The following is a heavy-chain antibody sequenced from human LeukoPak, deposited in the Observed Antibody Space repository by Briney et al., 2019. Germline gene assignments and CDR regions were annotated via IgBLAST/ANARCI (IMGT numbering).Heavy chain of an antibody. CDR3: ARDRVYSSGWYDC. CDR2: IKQDGSEK. CDR1: GFTFSSYW. V-gene: IGHV3-7*03. D-gene: IGHD6-19*01. J-gene: IGHJ5*01. Sequence: GGSLRLSCAASGFTFSSYWMSWVRQAPGKGLEWVANIKQDGSEKYYVDSVKGRFTISRDNAKNSLYLQMNSLRAEDTAVYYCARDRVYSSGWYDCWGQGTLVTVSS.